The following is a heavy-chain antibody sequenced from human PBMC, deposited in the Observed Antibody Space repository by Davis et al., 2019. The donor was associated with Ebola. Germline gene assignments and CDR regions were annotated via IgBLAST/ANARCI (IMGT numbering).Heavy chain of an antibody. Sequence: PGGSLRLSCAASGFTFSSYSMNWVRQAPGKGLEWVSGIYGGDTHYAESVKGRFTISRDNSKNTLHLEMNSLRAEDTAVYYCARGSLAYMSLVQLAPPDYWGQGTLVTVSS. D-gene: IGHD6-6*01. CDR1: GFTFSSYS. CDR2: IYGGDT. V-gene: IGHV3-53*01. CDR3: ARGSLAYMSLVQLAPPDY. J-gene: IGHJ4*02.